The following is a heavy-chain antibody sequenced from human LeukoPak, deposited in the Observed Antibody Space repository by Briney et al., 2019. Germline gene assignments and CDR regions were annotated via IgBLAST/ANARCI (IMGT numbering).Heavy chain of an antibody. CDR3: AKSSAGITWFDP. D-gene: IGHD1-1*01. Sequence: GGSLRLSCAASGFTFSSYWMSWVRQAPGKGPEWVAFTRFDDSYKAYGDSVKGRFTISRDNSKNTLYLQMDSLRSDDTAVYYCAKSSAGITWFDPWGQGTLVTVSS. CDR2: TRFDDSYK. CDR1: GFTFSSYW. V-gene: IGHV3-30*02. J-gene: IGHJ5*02.